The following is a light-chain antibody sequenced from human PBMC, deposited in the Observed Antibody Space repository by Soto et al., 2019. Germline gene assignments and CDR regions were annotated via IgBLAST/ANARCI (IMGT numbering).Light chain of an antibody. J-gene: IGLJ1*01. CDR1: SSDIDAYNY. Sequence: QSVLTQPASVSGSPGQSITISCTGTSSDIDAYNYVSWYQQHPGKAPKLMIYDVSNRPSGISNRFSGSKSGNTASLTISGLQAEDEADYYCGLYTTSSNYVFGTGTKVTVL. CDR2: DVS. V-gene: IGLV2-14*01. CDR3: GLYTTSSNYV.